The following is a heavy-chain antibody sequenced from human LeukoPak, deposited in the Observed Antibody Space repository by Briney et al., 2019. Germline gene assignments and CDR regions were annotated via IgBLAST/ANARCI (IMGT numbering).Heavy chain of an antibody. CDR1: GFTFSSYW. D-gene: IGHD3-10*01. CDR2: IYSDGSST. J-gene: IGHJ4*02. Sequence: GGSLRLSCAASGFTFSSYWMHWVRQAPGKGLVWVSRIYSDGSSTNYADSVKGRFTISGDNAKNTLYLQMNSLRAEDTALYYCARVRDYYGSGSYYCFDYWGQGTLVTVSS. CDR3: ARVRDYYGSGSYYCFDY. V-gene: IGHV3-74*01.